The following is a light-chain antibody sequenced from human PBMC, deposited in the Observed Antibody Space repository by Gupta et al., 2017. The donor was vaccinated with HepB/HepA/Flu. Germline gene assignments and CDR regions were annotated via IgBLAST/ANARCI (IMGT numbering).Light chain of an antibody. CDR1: SWYSHYR. Sequence: VTQSSSASPSLGSSVKLTCTLRSWYSHYRIGWPQQQPGKSPRFLMKVESSGRYNKGSGIPDRFSGSSSGAARYLTISNRQSEDEADYYCENWDSNMRVVGGGTKLTVL. CDR2: VESSGRY. CDR3: ENWDSNMRV. J-gene: IGLJ2*01. V-gene: IGLV4-60*01.